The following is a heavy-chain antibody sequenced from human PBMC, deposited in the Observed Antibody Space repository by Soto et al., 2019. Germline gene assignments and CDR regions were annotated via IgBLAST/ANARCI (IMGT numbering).Heavy chain of an antibody. CDR3: ARLTQTSAPYCSSTSCFGGNGMDV. J-gene: IGHJ6*02. CDR1: GYSFTSYW. V-gene: IGHV5-51*01. Sequence: PGESLKISCKGSGYSFTSYWIGWVRQMPGKGLEWMGIIYPGDSDTRYSPSFQGQVTISADKSISTAYLQWSSLKASDTAMYYCARLTQTSAPYCSSTSCFGGNGMDVWGQGTTVTVSS. CDR2: IYPGDSDT. D-gene: IGHD2-2*01.